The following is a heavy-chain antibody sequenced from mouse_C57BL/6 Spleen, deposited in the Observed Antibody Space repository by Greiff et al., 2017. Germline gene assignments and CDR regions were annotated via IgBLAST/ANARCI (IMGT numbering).Heavy chain of an antibody. CDR1: GYSFTSYY. D-gene: IGHD3-2*02. CDR2: IYPGSGNT. CDR3: VRSGSQAPWFAY. Sequence: QVQLQQSGPELVKPGASVKISCKASGYSFTSYYIHWVKQRPGQGLEWIGWIYPGSGNTKYNEKFKGKATLTADTSSSTAYMQLSSLTSEDSAVYYCVRSGSQAPWFAYWGQGTLVTVSA. J-gene: IGHJ3*01. V-gene: IGHV1-66*01.